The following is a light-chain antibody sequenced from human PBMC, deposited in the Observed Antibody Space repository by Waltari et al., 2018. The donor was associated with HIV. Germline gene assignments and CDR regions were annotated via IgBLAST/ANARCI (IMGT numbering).Light chain of an antibody. J-gene: IGKJ2*02. Sequence: DFVMTMSRHFLTVAPGDGDASRGTSSRSVLYSSNNKNYLAWYQQKPGHPPKLLIYWASTRESGVPDRFSGSGSGTDFTLTISSLQAEDVAVYYCQQYYSTPWTFGQGTKLEIK. CDR2: WAS. V-gene: IGKV4-1*01. CDR3: QQYYSTPWT. CDR1: RSVLYSSNNKNY.